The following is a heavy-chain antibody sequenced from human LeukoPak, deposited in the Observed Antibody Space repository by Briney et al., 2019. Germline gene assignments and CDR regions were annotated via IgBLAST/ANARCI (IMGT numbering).Heavy chain of an antibody. J-gene: IGHJ6*03. D-gene: IGHD2-2*01. CDR1: GYTFTSYG. CDR2: ISAYNGNT. V-gene: IGHV1-18*01. Sequence: GASVKVSCKASGYTFTSYGISWVRQAPGQGLEWMGWISAYNGNTNYAQKLQGRVTMTTDTSTSTAYMELRSLRSDDTAVYYCARDPQTLVVVPAASSYMDVWGKGTTVTVSS. CDR3: ARDPQTLVVVPAASSYMDV.